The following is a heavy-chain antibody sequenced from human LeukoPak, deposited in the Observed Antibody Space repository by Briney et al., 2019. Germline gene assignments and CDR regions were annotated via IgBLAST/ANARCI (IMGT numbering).Heavy chain of an antibody. D-gene: IGHD2-8*01. Sequence: GASVKVSCKASGYTFTSYGISWVRQAPGQGLEWMGWISAYNGSTNYAQKLQGRVTMTTDTSTSTAYMELRSLRSDDTAVYYCARDAYCTNGVCRYSGRDYWGQGTLVTVSS. J-gene: IGHJ4*02. CDR3: ARDAYCTNGVCRYSGRDY. CDR1: GYTFTSYG. CDR2: ISAYNGST. V-gene: IGHV1-18*01.